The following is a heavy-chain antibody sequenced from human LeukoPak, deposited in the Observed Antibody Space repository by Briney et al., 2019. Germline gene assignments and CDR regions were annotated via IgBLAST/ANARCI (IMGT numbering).Heavy chain of an antibody. V-gene: IGHV3-53*01. CDR2: IYSGGST. CDR3: ARGGRGVGATFNWFDP. J-gene: IGHJ5*02. CDR1: GFTVSSNY. Sequence: PGGSLRLSCAASGFTVSSNYMSWVRQAPGKGLEWVSAIYSGGSTYYADSVKGRFTISRDNSKNTLYLQMNSLRAEDTAVYYCARGGRGVGATFNWFDPWGQGTLVTVSS. D-gene: IGHD1-26*01.